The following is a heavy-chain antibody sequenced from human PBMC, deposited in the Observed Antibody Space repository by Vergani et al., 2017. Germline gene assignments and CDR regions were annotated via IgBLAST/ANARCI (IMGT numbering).Heavy chain of an antibody. Sequence: QVQLQESGPGLVKPSGTLSLTCAVSGGSISSSNWWSLVRQPPGKGLEWIGEIYHSGSTNYNPSLKSRVTISVDKSKNQFSLKLTSVTAADTAVYYCASLYYYDSSGYLLGLDYWGQGTLVTVSS. CDR1: GGSISSSNW. D-gene: IGHD3-22*01. CDR3: ASLYYYDSSGYLLGLDY. CDR2: IYHSGST. V-gene: IGHV4-4*02. J-gene: IGHJ4*02.